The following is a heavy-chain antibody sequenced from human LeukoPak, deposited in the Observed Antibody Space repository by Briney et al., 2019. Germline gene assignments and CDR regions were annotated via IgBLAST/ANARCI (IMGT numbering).Heavy chain of an antibody. V-gene: IGHV5-51*01. CDR2: IYPGDSDT. J-gene: IGHJ4*02. Sequence: GESLKISCKGSGYRFTSYWIGWVRQLPGKGLEWMGFIYPGDSDTRYSPSFEGQVTISADKSISTAYLQWSSLKASDTVIYYCARQPDYNILTGYFYYFDYWGQGTLVTVSS. D-gene: IGHD3-9*01. CDR3: ARQPDYNILTGYFYYFDY. CDR1: GYRFTSYW.